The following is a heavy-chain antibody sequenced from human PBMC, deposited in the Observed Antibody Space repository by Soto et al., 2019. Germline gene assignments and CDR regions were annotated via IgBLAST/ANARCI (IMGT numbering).Heavy chain of an antibody. CDR1: GDSVSSGTYD. D-gene: IGHD6-13*01. V-gene: IGHV4-61*01. CDR2: IYFTGAT. J-gene: IGHJ5*01. Sequence: QVHLQESGPGLVKPSETLSLTCTVSGDSVSSGTYDWSWIRQPPGKGLEWIGYIYFTGATNHNPSLQSRVTMSRDTSKNQFSLRLTSVTASDTAVYYCARHRCSSSWLDSWGQGTLVTVSS. CDR3: ARHRCSSSWLDS.